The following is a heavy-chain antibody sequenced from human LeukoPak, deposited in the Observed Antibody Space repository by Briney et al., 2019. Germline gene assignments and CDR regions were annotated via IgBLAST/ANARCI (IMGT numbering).Heavy chain of an antibody. CDR1: GGSFTDYY. D-gene: IGHD7-27*01. CDR2: INHSGIT. Sequence: SETLSLTCAVYGGSFTDYYWNWIRQPPGKGLEWIGEINHSGITHYNPSLKSRVTISADTSQNQFSLKLSSVTAADTAVYYCASRKLGNDYWGQGTLVTVSS. CDR3: ASRKLGNDY. J-gene: IGHJ4*02. V-gene: IGHV4-34*01.